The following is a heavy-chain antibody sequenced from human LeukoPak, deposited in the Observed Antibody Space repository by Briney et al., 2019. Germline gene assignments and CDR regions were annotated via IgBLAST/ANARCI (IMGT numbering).Heavy chain of an antibody. CDR2: IKGKADGDTM. D-gene: IGHD3-10*02. J-gene: IGHJ4*02. CDR3: PTVFSFVLFSFAY. V-gene: IGHV3-15*01. CDR1: GFTFSNGW. Sequence: NPGGSLRLSCAASGFTFSNGWMSWVRQAPGKGLEWVGRIKGKADGDTMDYAAPVKGRFTISRDDSKNILYLQMNSLMTEDTALYSCPTVFSFVLFSFAYWGQGFLATVSS.